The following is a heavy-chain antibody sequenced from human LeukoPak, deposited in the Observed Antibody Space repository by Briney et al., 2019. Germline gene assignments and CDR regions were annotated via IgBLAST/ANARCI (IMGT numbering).Heavy chain of an antibody. J-gene: IGHJ3*01. D-gene: IGHD5-18*01. Sequence: PGRSLRLSCAASGFTFSSYGMHWVRQAPGKGLEWVAVISYDGSNKYYADSVKGRFTISRHNSKNTLYLQMNSLRAEDTAVYYCARDGSGAYRNRGIFDLWGQGTMVTVSS. CDR3: ARDGSGAYRNRGIFDL. V-gene: IGHV3-30*03. CDR2: ISYDGSNK. CDR1: GFTFSSYG.